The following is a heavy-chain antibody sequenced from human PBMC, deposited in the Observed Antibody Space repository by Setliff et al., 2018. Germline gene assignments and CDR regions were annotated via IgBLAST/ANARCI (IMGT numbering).Heavy chain of an antibody. D-gene: IGHD3-3*01. CDR1: GDSISSGSYY. J-gene: IGHJ5*02. CDR2: FHTGGST. CDR3: ARAGPTVTFFRVLVISWWDP. Sequence: ASETLSLTCTVSGDSISSGSYYWTWIRQPAGKGLEWIGHFHTGGSTNYNRSLRSRVSISVDTSKNQFSLKLSSVTAADTATYYCARAGPTVTFFRVLVISWWDPWGQGSLVTSP. V-gene: IGHV4-61*09.